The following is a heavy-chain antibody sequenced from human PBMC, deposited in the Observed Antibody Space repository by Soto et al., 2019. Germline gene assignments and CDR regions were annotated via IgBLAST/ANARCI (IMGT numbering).Heavy chain of an antibody. Sequence: EVQLVESGGGLVQPGGSLRLSCAASGFTFSSDAMHWVRQAPGQGLEYVSAISSNGGSTYYANSVKGRFTISRDNSKNTLYLQMGSLRAEEMAVYYCARVDIVATRYFDYWGQGTLVNVSS. J-gene: IGHJ4*02. V-gene: IGHV3-64*01. CDR2: ISSNGGST. CDR3: ARVDIVATRYFDY. CDR1: GFTFSSDA. D-gene: IGHD5-12*01.